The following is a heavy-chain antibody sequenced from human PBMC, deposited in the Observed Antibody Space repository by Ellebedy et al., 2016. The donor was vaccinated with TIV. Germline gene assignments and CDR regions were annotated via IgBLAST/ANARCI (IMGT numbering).Heavy chain of an antibody. CDR3: ARQGWEGSGFPGAAHAFDI. Sequence: GESLKISXKGSGYSFTSYWIGWVRQMPGKDLEWMGIIYPGDSDTRYSPSFQGQVTISADKSISTAYLQWSSLKASDTAMYYCARQGWEGSGFPGAAHAFDIWGQGTMVTVSS. CDR1: GYSFTSYW. J-gene: IGHJ3*02. D-gene: IGHD3-22*01. CDR2: IYPGDSDT. V-gene: IGHV5-51*01.